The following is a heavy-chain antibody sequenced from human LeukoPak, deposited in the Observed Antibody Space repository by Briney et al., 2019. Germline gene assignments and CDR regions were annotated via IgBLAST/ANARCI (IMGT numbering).Heavy chain of an antibody. J-gene: IGHJ6*02. D-gene: IGHD5-12*01. CDR3: ARGQGFDYARFGMDV. V-gene: IGHV1-2*02. CDR2: INPNSGGT. CDR1: GYTFTGYY. Sequence: GASVKVSCKASGYTFTGYYMHWVRQASGQGLEWMGWINPNSGGTNNVQKFQGRLTMTRDTSISTAYMELSRLRSDDTAVYYCARGQGFDYARFGMDVWGQGTTVTVSS.